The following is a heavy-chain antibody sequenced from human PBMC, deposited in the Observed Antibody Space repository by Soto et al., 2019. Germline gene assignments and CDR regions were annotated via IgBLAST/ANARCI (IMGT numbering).Heavy chain of an antibody. Sequence: GESLKISCKGSGYSFAGYWITWVRQKPGKGLEWMGRIDPSDSQTYYSPSFRGHVTISATKSITTVFLQWSSLRASDTAMYYCARQIYDSDNGPNFQYYFDSWGQGNPVTVS. J-gene: IGHJ4*02. CDR3: ARQIYDSDNGPNFQYYFDS. V-gene: IGHV5-10-1*01. CDR1: GYSFAGYW. CDR2: IDPSDSQT. D-gene: IGHD3-22*01.